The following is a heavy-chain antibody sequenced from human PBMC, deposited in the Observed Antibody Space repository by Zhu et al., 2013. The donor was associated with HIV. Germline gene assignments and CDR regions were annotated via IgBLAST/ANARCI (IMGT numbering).Heavy chain of an antibody. CDR1: GYNFNGYY. CDR2: INPQSGAT. Sequence: QVQLVQAGAELKNPGASVKVSCQASGYNFNGYYIHWVRQAPGQGLEYIGWINPQSGATNYEQKFQDRVTMTTNTSFNTAYMELRSLLYDDTAIYYCASDLWEKALDVWGPGTMVTVSS. J-gene: IGHJ3*01. D-gene: IGHD1-26*01. V-gene: IGHV1-2*02. CDR3: ASDLWEKALDV.